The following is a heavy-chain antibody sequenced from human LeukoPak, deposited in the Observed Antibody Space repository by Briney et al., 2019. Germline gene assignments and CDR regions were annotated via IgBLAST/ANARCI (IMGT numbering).Heavy chain of an antibody. CDR2: INKDGSTT. Sequence: GGSLRLSCAASGFTFSNHWMHWVRQVPGKGLIWVSRINKDGSTTDYADSVKGRFTISRDNAKNTLFLQMSSLRAEDTALYYCAREVAATGRYYEYGGQGTLVTVSS. D-gene: IGHD5-12*01. CDR3: AREVAATGRYYEY. CDR1: GFTFSNHW. V-gene: IGHV3-74*01. J-gene: IGHJ4*02.